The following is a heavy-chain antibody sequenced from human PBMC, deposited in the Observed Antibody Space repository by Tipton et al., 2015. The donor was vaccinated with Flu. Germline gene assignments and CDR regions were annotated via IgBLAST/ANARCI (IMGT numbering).Heavy chain of an antibody. CDR1: GFTFSSYA. CDR3: AKDGADYGDFFFDY. D-gene: IGHD4-17*01. J-gene: IGHJ4*02. Sequence: SLRLSCAASGFTFSSYAMSWVRQAPWKGLEWVSTISGSGGSTYYADAVKGRFTISRDNSKNTLHLQMHSLRVEDTAVFYCAKDGADYGDFFFDYWGQGTLVTVSS. V-gene: IGHV3-23*01. CDR2: ISGSGGST.